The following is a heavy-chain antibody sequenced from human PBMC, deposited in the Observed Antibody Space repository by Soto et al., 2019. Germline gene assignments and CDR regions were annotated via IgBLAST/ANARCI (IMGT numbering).Heavy chain of an antibody. J-gene: IGHJ6*02. CDR2: ISGSGGST. V-gene: IGHV3-23*01. CDR1: GFTFSSYA. CDR3: AKDLWSRYYDFWSGYPTLGMDV. D-gene: IGHD3-3*01. Sequence: GGSLRLSCAASGFTFSSYAMSWVRQAPGKGLEWVSAISGSGGSTYYADSVKGRFTISRDNSKNTLYLQMNSLRAEDTAVYYCAKDLWSRYYDFWSGYPTLGMDVWGQGTTVTVSS.